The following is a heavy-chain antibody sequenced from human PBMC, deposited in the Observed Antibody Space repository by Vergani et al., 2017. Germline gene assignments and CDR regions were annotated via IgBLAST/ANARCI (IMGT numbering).Heavy chain of an antibody. D-gene: IGHD5-18*01. CDR2: ISSSSSYI. Sequence: EVQLVESGGGLVQPGGSLRLSCAASGFTFSSYEMNWVRQAPGKGLEWVSYISSSSSYIYYADSVKGRFTISRDNAKNSLYLQMNSLRAEDTAVYYCARDIVDTAMVVDYWGQGTLVTVSS. V-gene: IGHV3-48*03. CDR1: GFTFSSYE. CDR3: ARDIVDTAMVVDY. J-gene: IGHJ4*02.